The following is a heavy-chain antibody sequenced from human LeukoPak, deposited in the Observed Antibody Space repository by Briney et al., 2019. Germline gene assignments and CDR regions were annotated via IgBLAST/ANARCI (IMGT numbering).Heavy chain of an antibody. D-gene: IGHD3-9*01. CDR1: GGTFTSYA. Sequence: SVKVSCKASGGTFTSYAISWVRQAPGQGLEWMGGIIPIFGTANYAQKFQGRVTITADESTSTAYMELSSLRSEVTAVYYCASPVPSYDILTGPLDYWGQGTLGTVSS. CDR3: ASPVPSYDILTGPLDY. CDR2: IIPIFGTA. V-gene: IGHV1-69*01. J-gene: IGHJ4*02.